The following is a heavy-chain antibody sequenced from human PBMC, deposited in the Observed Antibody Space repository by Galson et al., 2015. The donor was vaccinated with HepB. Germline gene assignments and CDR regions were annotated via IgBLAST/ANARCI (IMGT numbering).Heavy chain of an antibody. D-gene: IGHD3-10*01. CDR3: ARDLAVRELTYYYYAMDV. CDR1: GYTFTNYG. J-gene: IGHJ6*02. Sequence: SVKVSCKASGYTFTNYGISWVRQAPGRGLEWMGWINTNKGDTKSAQKFQGRVTMTTDTSTSAAYMELTSLRSDDTAVYYCARDLAVRELTYYYYAMDVWGQGTTVTVSS. CDR2: INTNKGDT. V-gene: IGHV1-18*04.